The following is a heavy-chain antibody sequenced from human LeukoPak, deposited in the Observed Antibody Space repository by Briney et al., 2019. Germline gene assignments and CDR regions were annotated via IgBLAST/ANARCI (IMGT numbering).Heavy chain of an antibody. V-gene: IGHV3-48*01. J-gene: IGHJ4*02. CDR3: ARVSQTPGGRGYFDY. CDR2: ISSSSSTI. CDR1: GFTFSSYS. D-gene: IGHD2-15*01. Sequence: GWSLRLSCAASGFTFSSYSVNWVRQAPGKGLEWVSYISSSSSTIYYADSVKGRFTISRDNAKNSLYLQMNSLRAEDTAVYYCARVSQTPGGRGYFDYWGQGTLVTVSS.